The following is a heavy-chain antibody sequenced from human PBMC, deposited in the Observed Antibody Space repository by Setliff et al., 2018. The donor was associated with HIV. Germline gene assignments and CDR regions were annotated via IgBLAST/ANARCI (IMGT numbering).Heavy chain of an antibody. V-gene: IGHV3-23*01. D-gene: IGHD6-13*01. CDR1: TFSTYA. Sequence: TFSTYAINWVRLAPGKGLEWVSSISGSGGSTYSADSVKGRFTISRDNARNTLYLEMNSLRVEDTAVYYCVRVAGFSSSWFGYWGQGTLVTVSS. CDR2: ISGSGGST. CDR3: VRVAGFSSSWFGY. J-gene: IGHJ4*02.